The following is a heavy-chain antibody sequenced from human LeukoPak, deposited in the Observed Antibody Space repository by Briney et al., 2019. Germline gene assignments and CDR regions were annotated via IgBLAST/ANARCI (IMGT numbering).Heavy chain of an antibody. CDR2: IKQDGGEK. V-gene: IGHV3-7*05. CDR1: GFTFSSYW. CDR3: ARDLPQYCSGGSCNSGF. Sequence: PGGSLRLSCAASGFTFSSYWMSGVRQAPGKGLEWVANIKQDGGEKSYVDSVKGRFTISRDNAKKSLYLQMNSLRAEDTAVYYCARDLPQYCSGGSCNSGFWGQGTLVTVSS. J-gene: IGHJ4*02. D-gene: IGHD2-15*01.